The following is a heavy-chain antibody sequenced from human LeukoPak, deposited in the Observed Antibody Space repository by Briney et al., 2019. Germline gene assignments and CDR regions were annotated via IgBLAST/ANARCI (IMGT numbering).Heavy chain of an antibody. Sequence: GGSLRLSCAASGFTFSSYVMHWVRQAPGKGLEWVSYISSSSSTIYYADSVKGRFTISRDNAKNSLYLQMNSLRAEDTAVYYCARDLRSSSQRGYFDYWGQGTLVTVSS. V-gene: IGHV3-48*01. J-gene: IGHJ4*02. CDR3: ARDLRSSSQRGYFDY. CDR2: ISSSSSTI. D-gene: IGHD6-13*01. CDR1: GFTFSSYV.